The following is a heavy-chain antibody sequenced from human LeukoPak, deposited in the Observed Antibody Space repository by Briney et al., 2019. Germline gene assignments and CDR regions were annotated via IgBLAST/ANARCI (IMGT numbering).Heavy chain of an antibody. V-gene: IGHV3-48*03. D-gene: IGHD3-22*01. CDR3: ARESDSGGYRFDY. J-gene: IGHJ4*02. CDR2: INSGGNRK. CDR1: GFIFSAYE. Sequence: EGSLRLSCAASGFIFSAYEMIWVRQAPGKGLEWLSYINSGGNRKLYADSVKGRFTISRDNAKNSLYLEMNNVRTDDTAVYYCARESDSGGYRFDYWGQGSLVTVSS.